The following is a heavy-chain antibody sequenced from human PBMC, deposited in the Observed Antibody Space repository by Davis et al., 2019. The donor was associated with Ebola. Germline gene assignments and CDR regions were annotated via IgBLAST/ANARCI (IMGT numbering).Heavy chain of an antibody. CDR3: ARDLPGIAAAGT. V-gene: IGHV1-18*04. Sequence: ASVKVSCKASGYNFISYFISWVRQAPGQGLEWMGWISAYNGNTNYAQKLQGRVTMTTDTSTSTAYMELRSLRSDDTAVYYCARDLPGIAAAGTWGQGTLVTVSS. J-gene: IGHJ4*02. D-gene: IGHD6-13*01. CDR1: GYNFISYF. CDR2: ISAYNGNT.